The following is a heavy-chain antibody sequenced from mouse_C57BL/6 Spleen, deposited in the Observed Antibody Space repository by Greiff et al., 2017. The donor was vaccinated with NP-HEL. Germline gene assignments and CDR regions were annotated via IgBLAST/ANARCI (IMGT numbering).Heavy chain of an antibody. CDR3: ARLLDAMDY. D-gene: IGHD2-1*01. CDR2: IYPRSGNT. Sequence: VQRVESGAELARPGASVKLSCKASGYTFTSYGISWVKQRTGQGLEWIGEIYPRSGNTYYNEKFKGKATLTADKSSSTAYMELRSLTSEDSAVYFCARLLDAMDYWGQGTSVTVSS. V-gene: IGHV1-81*01. CDR1: GYTFTSYG. J-gene: IGHJ4*01.